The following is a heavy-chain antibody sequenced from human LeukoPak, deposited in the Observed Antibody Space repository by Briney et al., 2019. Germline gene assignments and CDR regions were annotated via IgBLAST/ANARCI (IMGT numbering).Heavy chain of an antibody. Sequence: ASVKVSCKASGYTFTSYDMHWVRQAPGQGLEWMGIINPSGGSTSYARKFQGRVTMTRDMSTSTVYMELSSLRSEDTAVYYCARGRIAASNWFDPWGQGTLVTVSS. CDR2: INPSGGST. V-gene: IGHV1-46*01. D-gene: IGHD6-13*01. CDR3: ARGRIAASNWFDP. J-gene: IGHJ5*02. CDR1: GYTFTSYD.